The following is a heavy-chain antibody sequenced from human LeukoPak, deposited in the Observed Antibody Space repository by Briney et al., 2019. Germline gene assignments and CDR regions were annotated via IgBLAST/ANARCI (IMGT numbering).Heavy chain of an antibody. J-gene: IGHJ4*02. V-gene: IGHV3-11*06. CDR1: GFTFSDYY. CDR3: ARDAGGYYPDY. Sequence: GGSLRLSCAASGFTFSDYYMSWIRQAPGKGLEWVSYITSSSYTNYADSVKGRFTISRDNAKNSLYLQMNSLRPEDTAVYYYARDAGGYYPDYWGQGTLVTVSS. CDR2: ITSSSYT. D-gene: IGHD3-22*01.